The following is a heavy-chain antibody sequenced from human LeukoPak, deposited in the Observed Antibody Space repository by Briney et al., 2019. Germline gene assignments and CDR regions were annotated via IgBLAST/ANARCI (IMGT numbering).Heavy chain of an antibody. D-gene: IGHD3-10*01. J-gene: IGHJ4*02. CDR1: GESFSGHY. V-gene: IGHV4-34*01. CDR3: ASRPYYYGSGSYYGD. Sequence: TSETLSLTCAVYGESFSGHYWSWIRQPPGKGLEWIGEINHSGSTNYNPSLKSRTTISIDTSNNQFSLKLSSVTAADTAVYYCASRPYYYGSGSYYGDWGQGTLVTVSS. CDR2: INHSGST.